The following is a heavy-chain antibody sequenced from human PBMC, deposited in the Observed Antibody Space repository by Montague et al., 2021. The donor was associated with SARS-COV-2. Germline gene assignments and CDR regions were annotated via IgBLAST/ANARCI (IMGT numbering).Heavy chain of an antibody. CDR1: GGSISSYY. J-gene: IGHJ3*02. V-gene: IGHV4-59*01. CDR3: ERGSYGPDAFDI. Sequence: SQTLSLTCTVSGGSISSYYWCWIWKPQGKGLERIGVIYNSESTNTNSNLKIRVTISLDTYKTQFPLNLNSVAAADTAGYCCERGSYGPDAFDIWGQGTMVTVSS. CDR2: IYNSEST. D-gene: IGHD5-18*01.